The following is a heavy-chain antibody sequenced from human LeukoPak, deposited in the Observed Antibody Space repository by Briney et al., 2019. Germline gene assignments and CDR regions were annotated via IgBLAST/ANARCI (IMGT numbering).Heavy chain of an antibody. J-gene: IGHJ4*02. Sequence: GGSLRLSCAASGFNFRSYSMNWVRQAPGKGLEWLSYISSTSSAIYYADSLKGRFTIARDHAKNSLYLQMDSLRAEDTAVYYCARVIGSYGDSAYWGQGTLVTVSS. D-gene: IGHD3-16*01. CDR2: ISSTSSAI. CDR3: ARVIGSYGDSAY. V-gene: IGHV3-48*04. CDR1: GFNFRSYS.